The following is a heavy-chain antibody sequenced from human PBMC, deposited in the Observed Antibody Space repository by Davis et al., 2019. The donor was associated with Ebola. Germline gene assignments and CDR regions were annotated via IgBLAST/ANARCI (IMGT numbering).Heavy chain of an antibody. CDR3: ARRVDVAAAGTFYYGMDV. Sequence: GESLKISCKGSGYSFTTYWIAWVRQMRGKGLEWMGIIYPGDSDTTYSPSFQGQVTNSADKSISTAYLQWSSLKASDTAMYYCARRVDVAAAGTFYYGMDVWGQGTTVTVSS. V-gene: IGHV5-51*01. J-gene: IGHJ6*02. CDR2: IYPGDSDT. D-gene: IGHD6-13*01. CDR1: GYSFTTYW.